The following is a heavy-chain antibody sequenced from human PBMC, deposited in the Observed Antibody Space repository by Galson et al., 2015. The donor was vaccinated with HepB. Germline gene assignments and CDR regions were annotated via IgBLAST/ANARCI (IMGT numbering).Heavy chain of an antibody. J-gene: IGHJ4*02. CDR2: ISGSGDGT. V-gene: IGHV3-23*01. CDR1: GFTFSSYA. CDR3: AKVRLGRRLVPDDY. D-gene: IGHD6-19*01. Sequence: SLRLSCADSGFTFSSYAMSWVRQAPGKGLEWVSLISGSGDGTYYADSVKGRFTISRDNSKNTLSLQMNSLRAEDTAVYYCAKVRLGRRLVPDDYWGQGTLVTVSS.